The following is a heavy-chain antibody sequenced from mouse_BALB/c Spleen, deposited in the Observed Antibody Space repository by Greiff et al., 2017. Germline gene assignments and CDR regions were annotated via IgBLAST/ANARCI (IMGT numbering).Heavy chain of an antibody. V-gene: IGHV1-80*01. J-gene: IGHJ2*01. CDR2: IYPGDGDT. D-gene: IGHD2-3*01. CDR1: GYAFSSYW. Sequence: QVQLKESGAELVRPGSSVKISCKASGYAFSSYWMNWVKQRPGQGLEWIGQIYPGDGDTNYNGKFKGKATLTADKSSSTAYMQLSSLTSEDSAVYFCARRMALSYYFDYWGQGTTLTVSS. CDR3: ARRMALSYYFDY.